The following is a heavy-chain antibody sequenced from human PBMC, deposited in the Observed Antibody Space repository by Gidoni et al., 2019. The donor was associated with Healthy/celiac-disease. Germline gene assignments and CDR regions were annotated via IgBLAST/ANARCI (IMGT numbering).Heavy chain of an antibody. D-gene: IGHD3-22*01. CDR2: ISSSGSTI. Sequence: EVQLVESGGGLVQPGGSLRLSCAASGFTFSSYEMNWVRQAPGKGLEWVSYISSSGSTIYYADSVKGRFTISRDNAKNSLYLQMNSLRAEDTAVYYCARDVYYDSSEGVIDYWGQGTLVTVSS. V-gene: IGHV3-48*03. CDR1: GFTFSSYE. J-gene: IGHJ4*02. CDR3: ARDVYYDSSEGVIDY.